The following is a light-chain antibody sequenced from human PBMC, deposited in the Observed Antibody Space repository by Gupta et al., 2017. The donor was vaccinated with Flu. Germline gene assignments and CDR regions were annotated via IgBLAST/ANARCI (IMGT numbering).Light chain of an antibody. CDR3: QQDGSSPLT. Sequence: GTLSLSPGERATLSCRASQSVSSNYLAWYQQKPGQAPRLLIYGASTSATGIPDRFSGSGSGTDFTLTISRLEPEDFAVYYCQQDGSSPLTFGGGSKVEIE. J-gene: IGKJ4*01. CDR1: QSVSSNY. V-gene: IGKV3-20*01. CDR2: GAS.